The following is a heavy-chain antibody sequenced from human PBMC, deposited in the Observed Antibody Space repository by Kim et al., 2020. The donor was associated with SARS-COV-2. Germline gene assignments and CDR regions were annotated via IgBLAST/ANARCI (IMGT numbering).Heavy chain of an antibody. CDR3: AGGRITIFGVVTEFDY. Sequence: LKSRVTISVDTSKNQFSLKLSSVTAADTAVYYCAGGRITIFGVVTEFDYWGQGTLVTVSS. V-gene: IGHV4-31*02. J-gene: IGHJ4*02. D-gene: IGHD3-3*01.